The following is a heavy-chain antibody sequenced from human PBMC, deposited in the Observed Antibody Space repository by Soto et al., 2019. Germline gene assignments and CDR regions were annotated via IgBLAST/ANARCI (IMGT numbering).Heavy chain of an antibody. CDR2: IYYSGST. CDR1: GVAISSYY. CDR3: ASSAIDYGDYVFDY. Sequence: QVQLQESGPGLVKPSENLSLTCTVSGVAISSYYWSWIRQPPGKGLEWIGYIYYSGSTNYNPSLNRRVTISVDTSKNQSSLKLSSVTAADTAVYYCASSAIDYGDYVFDYWGQGTLVTVSS. V-gene: IGHV4-59*01. D-gene: IGHD4-17*01. J-gene: IGHJ4*02.